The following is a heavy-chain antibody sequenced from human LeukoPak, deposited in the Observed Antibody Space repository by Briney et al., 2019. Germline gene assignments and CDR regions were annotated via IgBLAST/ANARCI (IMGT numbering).Heavy chain of an antibody. J-gene: IGHJ6*02. CDR1: GGSISSSDYY. V-gene: IGHV4-39*07. D-gene: IGHD5-12*01. CDR3: ARDAPYLDYGYDPGYYYGMDV. Sequence: SETLSLTCSVSGGSISSSDYYWSWIRQPPGKGLEWLGNIYYTGSTSYNPSLKSRVTLSVDTFKNQFSLHLSSVTAADTAVYYCARDAPYLDYGYDPGYYYGMDVWGQGTTVTVSS. CDR2: IYYTGST.